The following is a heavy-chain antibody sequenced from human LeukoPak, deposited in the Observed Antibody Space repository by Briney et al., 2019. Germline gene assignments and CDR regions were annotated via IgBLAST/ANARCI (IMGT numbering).Heavy chain of an antibody. CDR2: IYYSGST. CDR1: GGSISSSSYY. Sequence: SETLSLTCTVSGGSISSSSYYWGWIRQPPGKGLEWIGSIYYSGSTYYNPSLKSRVTISVDTSKNQFSLKLSSVTAADTAVYYCAAYYYGSGSYYRPQLYWYFDLWGRGTLVTVSS. V-gene: IGHV4-39*01. CDR3: AAYYYGSGSYYRPQLYWYFDL. D-gene: IGHD3-10*01. J-gene: IGHJ2*01.